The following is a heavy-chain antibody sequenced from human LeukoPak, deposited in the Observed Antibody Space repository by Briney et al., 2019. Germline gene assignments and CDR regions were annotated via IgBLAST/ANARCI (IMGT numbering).Heavy chain of an antibody. CDR3: ARIPVGTTFDS. V-gene: IGHV4-59*01. CDR2: FHYSGST. J-gene: IGHJ4*02. D-gene: IGHD1-26*01. CDR1: GGSISSYY. Sequence: SETLSLTCTVSGGSISSYYWNWIRQPPGEGLEWIGHFHYSGSTNYNPSLKSRVTISVDTSKNQFSLKLSSVTAADTAVYYCARIPVGTTFDSWGQGTLVTVSS.